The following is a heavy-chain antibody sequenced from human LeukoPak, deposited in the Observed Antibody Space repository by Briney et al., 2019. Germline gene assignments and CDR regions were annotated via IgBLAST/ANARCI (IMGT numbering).Heavy chain of an antibody. V-gene: IGHV4-30-4*02. CDR1: GGSISSGDYF. CDR2: IFHSGST. Sequence: SETLSLTCTVSGGSISSGDYFWSWIRQPPGKGLEWIGNIFHSGSTYYSPSLKSRVTISVDTSKNQFSLKLTSVTAADTAVYYCAREGTADWFDPWGQGTLVTVSS. J-gene: IGHJ5*02. CDR3: AREGTADWFDP. D-gene: IGHD1-7*01.